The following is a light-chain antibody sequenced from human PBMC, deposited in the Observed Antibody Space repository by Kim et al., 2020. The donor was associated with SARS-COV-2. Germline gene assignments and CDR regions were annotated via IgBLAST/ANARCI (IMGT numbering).Light chain of an antibody. V-gene: IGKV3-11*01. CDR1: QSVRSY. CDR2: EAS. Sequence: LAPREIATLSYKARQSVRSYLARYQQKQGQAPRLLSYEASNRATGIPVRFSGIGSGTDFTLTIGSLEPGDFAVYYGQQHSNWRWAFGQGTKVEIK. J-gene: IGKJ1*01. CDR3: QQHSNWRWA.